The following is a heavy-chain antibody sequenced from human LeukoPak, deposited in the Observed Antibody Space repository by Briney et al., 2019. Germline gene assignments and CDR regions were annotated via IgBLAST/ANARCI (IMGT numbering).Heavy chain of an antibody. CDR2: IRYDGSNK. CDR1: GFTFSSYG. D-gene: IGHD6-19*01. V-gene: IGHV3-30*02. J-gene: IGHJ4*02. Sequence: PGGSLRLSCAPSGFTFSSYGMHWVRQAPGKGLEWVAFIRYDGSNKYYADSVKGQFTFSRDNSKNTLYLQMNSLRAEDTAVYYCARDLTYSGWYYFDYWGQGTLVTVSS. CDR3: ARDLTYSGWYYFDY.